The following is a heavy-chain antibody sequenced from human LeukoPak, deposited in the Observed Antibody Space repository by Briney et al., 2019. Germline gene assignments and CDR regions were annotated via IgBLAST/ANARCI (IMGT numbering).Heavy chain of an antibody. V-gene: IGHV3-23*01. CDR1: VFIFRKYG. D-gene: IGHD2-21*02. CDR2: ITTSGGST. J-gene: IGHJ4*02. Sequence: GGSLSLSRGVSVFIFRKYGMGWVRQAPGKGLGWVSGITTSGGSTYYAASVKRRFTISRTNSKNTLYLQMNRLRAEDTAAYSCAKGGAVTAPTYFDYSGPGTLVTVSS. CDR3: AKGGAVTAPTYFDY.